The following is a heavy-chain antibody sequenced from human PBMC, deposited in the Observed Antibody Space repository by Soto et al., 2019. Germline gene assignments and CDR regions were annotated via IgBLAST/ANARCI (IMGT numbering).Heavy chain of an antibody. CDR3: ANGGAAARMYV. CDR2: TYYRSKWYN. V-gene: IGHV6-1*01. D-gene: IGHD6-13*01. CDR1: GDSVSSNSAV. Sequence: PSQTLSLTCAISGDSVSSNSAVWNWIRQSPSRGLEWLGRTYYRSKWYNDYSVSVESRITINPDTSKNHFSLQLNSVTPEDTAVYYCANGGAAARMYVWGQGTTVTVSS. J-gene: IGHJ6*02.